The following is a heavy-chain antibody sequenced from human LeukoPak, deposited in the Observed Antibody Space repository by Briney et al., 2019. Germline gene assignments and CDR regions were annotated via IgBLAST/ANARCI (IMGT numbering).Heavy chain of an antibody. CDR3: ARDDCSSISCYHNWFDP. CDR1: GFTFSSYW. V-gene: IGHV3-7*01. CDR2: IKQDGSEK. D-gene: IGHD2-2*01. J-gene: IGHJ5*02. Sequence: GGSLRLSCAASGFTFSSYWMSWVRRAPGEGLEWVANIKQDGSEKYYVDSVKGRFTISRDNAKNSLYLQMNSLRAEDTAVYYCARDDCSSISCYHNWFDPWGQGTLVTVSS.